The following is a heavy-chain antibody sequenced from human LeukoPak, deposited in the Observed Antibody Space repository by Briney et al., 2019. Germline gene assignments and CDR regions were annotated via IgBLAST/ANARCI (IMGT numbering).Heavy chain of an antibody. Sequence: ASVKVSCKASGGTFSSYAISWVRQAPGQGLEWMGRIIPIFGIANYAQKFQGRATITADKSTSTAYRELSSLRSEDTAVYYCARATDGDYFGIFDYWGQGTLVTVSS. D-gene: IGHD4-17*01. CDR1: GGTFSSYA. CDR3: ARATDGDYFGIFDY. J-gene: IGHJ4*02. V-gene: IGHV1-69*04. CDR2: IIPIFGIA.